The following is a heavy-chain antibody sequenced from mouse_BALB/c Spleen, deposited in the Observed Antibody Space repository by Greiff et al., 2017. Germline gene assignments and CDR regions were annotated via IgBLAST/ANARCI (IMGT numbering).Heavy chain of an antibody. CDR1: GDSITSGY. V-gene: IGHV3-8*02. J-gene: IGHJ3*01. CDR3: ASPRQLGLRLLAY. D-gene: IGHD3-2*01. Sequence: EVQRVESGPSLVKPSQTLSLTCSVTGDSITSGYWNWIRKFPGNKLEYMGYISYSGSTYYNPSLKSRISITRDTSKNQYYLQLNSVTTEDTATYYCASPRQLGLRLLAYWGQGTLVTVSA. CDR2: ISYSGST.